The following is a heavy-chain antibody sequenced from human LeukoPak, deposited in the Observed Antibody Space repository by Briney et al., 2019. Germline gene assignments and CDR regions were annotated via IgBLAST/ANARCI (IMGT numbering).Heavy chain of an antibody. CDR2: FDPEDGET. V-gene: IGHV1-24*01. D-gene: IGHD3-22*01. CDR1: GYTLTELS. J-gene: IGHJ5*02. Sequence: ASVKVSCKVSGYTLTELSMHWVRRAPGKGLEWMGGFDPEDGETIYAQKFQGRVTMTEDTSTDTAYMELSSLRSEDTAVYYCAASSLNYYDSSGYSWGQGTLVTVSS. CDR3: AASSLNYYDSSGYS.